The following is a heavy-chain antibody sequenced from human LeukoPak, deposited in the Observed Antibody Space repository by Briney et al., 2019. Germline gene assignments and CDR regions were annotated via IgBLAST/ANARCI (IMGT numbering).Heavy chain of an antibody. D-gene: IGHD3-9*01. CDR3: ARDYTGYFP. V-gene: IGHV3-7*03. CDR2: IKTDGSEK. CDR1: GFTFSSYW. Sequence: GGSLRLSCEASGFTFSSYWMSWVRQAPGKGLEWVANIKTDGSEKYYVDSVKGRFTISRDNAKNSLYLQMNSLRAEDMAVYYCARDYTGYFPWGQGTLVIVSS. J-gene: IGHJ5*02.